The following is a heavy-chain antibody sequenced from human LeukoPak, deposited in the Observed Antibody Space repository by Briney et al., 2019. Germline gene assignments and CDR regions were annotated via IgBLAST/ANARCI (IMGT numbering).Heavy chain of an antibody. CDR3: AKGSRTSRPYYFDF. J-gene: IGHJ4*02. D-gene: IGHD1-7*01. V-gene: IGHV3-23*01. CDR1: GFTFENYA. Sequence: GGSLRLSCAASGFTFENYAMSWVRQAPGKGLDWVSATTGDGRDTYHADSVKGRFTISRDNSRSTLFLQMNSLRVEDSAVYYCAKGSRTSRPYYFDFWGQGTLVTVPS. CDR2: TTGDGRDT.